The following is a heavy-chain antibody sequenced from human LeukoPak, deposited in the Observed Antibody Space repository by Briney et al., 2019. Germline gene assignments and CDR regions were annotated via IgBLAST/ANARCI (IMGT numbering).Heavy chain of an antibody. CDR1: GFTFSSYA. CDR3: AREEVAVAGRSLDY. D-gene: IGHD6-19*01. Sequence: GGSLRLSCAASGFTFSSYAMHWVRQAPGKGLEWSAVISYDGSNKYYADSVKGRFTISRDNSKNTLYLQMNSLRAEDTAVYYCAREEVAVAGRSLDYWGQGTLVTVSS. J-gene: IGHJ4*02. CDR2: ISYDGSNK. V-gene: IGHV3-30-3*01.